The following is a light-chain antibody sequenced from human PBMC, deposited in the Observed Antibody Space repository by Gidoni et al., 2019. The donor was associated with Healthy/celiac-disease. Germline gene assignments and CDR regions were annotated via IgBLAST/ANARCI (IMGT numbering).Light chain of an antibody. V-gene: IGKV1-33*01. CDR3: QQYDDLPWT. CDR1: QDISNY. Sequence: DIQITQSPSSLSEAVGDRVTITCQASQDISNYLNWYQQKPGKAPKLLIYDASNLETGVPSRFSGSGSGTDFTFTISSLQPEDIATYYCQQYDDLPWTYGQGTKVEIK. J-gene: IGKJ1*01. CDR2: DAS.